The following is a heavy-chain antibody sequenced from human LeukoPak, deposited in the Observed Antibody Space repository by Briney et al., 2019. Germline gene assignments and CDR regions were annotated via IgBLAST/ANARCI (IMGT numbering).Heavy chain of an antibody. CDR3: ARDHAMIVVVKTWFDP. V-gene: IGHV4-38-2*02. J-gene: IGHJ5*02. CDR1: GYPISSGYY. D-gene: IGHD3-22*01. Sequence: PSETLSLTCAVSGYPISSGYYWGWIRQPLGKGLEWIGSIYHSGSTYYNPSLKSRVTISVDTSKNQFSLKLSSVTAADTAVYYCARDHAMIVVVKTWFDPRGQGTLATVSS. CDR2: IYHSGST.